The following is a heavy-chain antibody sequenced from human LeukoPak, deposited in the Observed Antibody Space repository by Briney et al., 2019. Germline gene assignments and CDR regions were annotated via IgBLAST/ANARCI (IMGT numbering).Heavy chain of an antibody. V-gene: IGHV3-23*01. J-gene: IGHJ5*02. D-gene: IGHD3-10*01. CDR3: AKVPPTTDYYGSGSYPLHDNWFDP. CDR2: ISGSGGST. CDR1: GFTFSSYA. Sequence: GGSLRLSCAASGFTFSSYAMSWVRQAPGKGLEWVSAISGSGGSTYYADSVKGRFTISSDNSKNTLYLQMNSLRAEDTAVYYCAKVPPTTDYYGSGSYPLHDNWFDPWGQGTLVTVSS.